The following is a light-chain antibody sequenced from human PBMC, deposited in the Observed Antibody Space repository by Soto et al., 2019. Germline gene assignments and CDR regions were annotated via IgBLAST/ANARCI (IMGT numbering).Light chain of an antibody. Sequence: EIVVTRCPVKLTLSPWESATRVGKASQFVSSRYLAWYQQKSGQAPRLLIYGASSRATGIPDRFSGSGSGTDFTLTITPLEPEDFAAYFCQQYGSSPITFGQGTRLEIK. J-gene: IGKJ5*01. V-gene: IGKV3-20*01. CDR1: QFVSSRY. CDR2: GAS. CDR3: QQYGSSPIT.